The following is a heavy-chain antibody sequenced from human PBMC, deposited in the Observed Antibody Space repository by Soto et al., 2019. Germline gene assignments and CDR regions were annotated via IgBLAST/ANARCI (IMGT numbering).Heavy chain of an antibody. Sequence: EVQLVESGGGLVQPGGTLRLSCAASGFTFSSYSMNWVRQAPGKGLEWVSYISSSSSTIYYADSVKGRFTISRDNAKNSLYLQMNSLRDEDTAVYYCARERVEMATAHFDYWGQGTLGTVSS. CDR1: GFTFSSYS. CDR3: ARERVEMATAHFDY. J-gene: IGHJ4*02. CDR2: ISSSSSTI. D-gene: IGHD5-18*01. V-gene: IGHV3-48*02.